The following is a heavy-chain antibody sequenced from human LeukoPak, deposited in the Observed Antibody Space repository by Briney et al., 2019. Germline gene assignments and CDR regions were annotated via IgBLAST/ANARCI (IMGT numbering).Heavy chain of an antibody. CDR2: ISSSSSYI. D-gene: IGHD2-2*01. V-gene: IGHV3-21*01. CDR3: ARSRGSTSCLDY. CDR1: GFTFDVSA. Sequence: KPGGSLRLSCAASGFTFDVSAMNWVRQAPGKGLEWVSSISSSSSYIYYADSVKGRFTISRDNAKNSLYLQMNSLRAEDTAVYYCARSRGSTSCLDYWGQGTLVTVSS. J-gene: IGHJ4*02.